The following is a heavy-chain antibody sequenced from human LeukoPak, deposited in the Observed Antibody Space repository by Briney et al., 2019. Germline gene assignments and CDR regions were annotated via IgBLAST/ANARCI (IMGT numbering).Heavy chain of an antibody. CDR1: GGSISSYY. D-gene: IGHD3-22*01. Sequence: SETLSLTYTVSGGSISSYYWSWIRQPPGKGLEWIGYIYYSGSTYYNPSLKSRVTISVDTSKNQFSLKLSSVTAADTAVYYCAGYYDSSGYFFDYWGQGTLVTVSS. CDR3: AGYYDSSGYFFDY. V-gene: IGHV4-59*06. CDR2: IYYSGST. J-gene: IGHJ4*02.